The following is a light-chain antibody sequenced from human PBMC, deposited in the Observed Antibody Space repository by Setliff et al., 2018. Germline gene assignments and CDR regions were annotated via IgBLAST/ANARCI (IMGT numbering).Light chain of an antibody. J-gene: IGLJ1*01. CDR3: SSYTSNGLYV. V-gene: IGLV2-14*03. CDR1: GGDIGSFTF. Sequence: QSALTQPASVFGSPGQSITISCTGSGGDIGSFTFVSWYQQYPDEAPKLIIFEVSDRPSGISDRFSGSKSANTASLTISGLQAEDEADYYCSSYTSNGLYVFGTGTKVTVL. CDR2: EVS.